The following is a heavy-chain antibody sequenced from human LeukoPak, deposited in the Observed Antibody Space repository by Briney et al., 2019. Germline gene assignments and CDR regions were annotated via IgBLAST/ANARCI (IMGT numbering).Heavy chain of an antibody. CDR1: GGTFSSYA. CDR2: IIPIFGTA. J-gene: IGHJ6*03. D-gene: IGHD5-18*01. V-gene: IGHV1-69*06. Sequence: ASVKVSCKGSGGTFSSYAISWVRHAPGQGLEWMGGIIPIFGTANYAQKFQGRVTITADKSTSTAYMELSSLRSEDTAVYYCARAPGSYGYYFYYYYYMDVWGKGTTVTVSS. CDR3: ARAPGSYGYYFYYYYYMDV.